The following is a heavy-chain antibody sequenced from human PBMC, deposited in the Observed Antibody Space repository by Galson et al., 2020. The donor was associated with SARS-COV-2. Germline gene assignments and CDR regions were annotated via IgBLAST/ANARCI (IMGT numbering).Heavy chain of an antibody. Sequence: SETLSLTCTVSGGSISSGSYYWSWIRQPAGKGLEWIGRIYTSGSNNYNPSLKSRVTISVDTSKNQFSLKLSSVTAADTAVYYCARVGRGRYSGSYNYWGQGTLVTVSS. CDR2: IYTSGSN. J-gene: IGHJ4*02. D-gene: IGHD1-26*01. CDR3: ARVGRGRYSGSYNY. CDR1: GGSISSGSYY. V-gene: IGHV4-61*02.